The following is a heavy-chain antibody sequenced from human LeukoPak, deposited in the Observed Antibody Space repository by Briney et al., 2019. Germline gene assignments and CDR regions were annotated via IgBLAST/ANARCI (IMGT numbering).Heavy chain of an antibody. D-gene: IGHD2-21*01. Sequence: PGGSLRLSCAASGFTFSSYGMHWVRQAPGKGLEWVAVVSYDGSKYYADSVKGRFTISRDNCKNTLYLQMSSLRAEDTAVYYCAKDLNRGLPDYWGQGTLVTVSS. CDR3: AKDLNRGLPDY. J-gene: IGHJ4*02. CDR2: VSYDGSK. V-gene: IGHV3-30*18. CDR1: GFTFSSYG.